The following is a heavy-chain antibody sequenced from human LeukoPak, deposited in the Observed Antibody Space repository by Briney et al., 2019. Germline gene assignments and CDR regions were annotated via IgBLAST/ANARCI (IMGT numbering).Heavy chain of an antibody. D-gene: IGHD4-17*01. CDR3: ATGYGDYDY. J-gene: IGHJ4*02. CDR1: GGSISSSSYY. V-gene: IGHV4-39*07. Sequence: PSETLSLTCTVSGGSISSSSYYWGWLRQPPGKGLEWIGSIYYSGSTYYNPSLKSRVTISVDTSKNQFSLKLSSVTAADTAVYYCATGYGDYDYWGQGTLVTVSS. CDR2: IYYSGST.